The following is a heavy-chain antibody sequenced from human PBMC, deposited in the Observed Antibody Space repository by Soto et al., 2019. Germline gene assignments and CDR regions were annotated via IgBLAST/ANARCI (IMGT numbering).Heavy chain of an antibody. V-gene: IGHV3-30*18. Sequence: SLRLSCAASGFTFSSYGMHWVRQAPGKGLEWVAVISYDGSNKYYADSVKGRFTISRDNSKNTLYLQMNSLRAEDTAVYYCAKGRFTIFGVGGMDVWGQGTTVTVS. CDR3: AKGRFTIFGVGGMDV. D-gene: IGHD3-3*01. J-gene: IGHJ6*02. CDR2: ISYDGSNK. CDR1: GFTFSSYG.